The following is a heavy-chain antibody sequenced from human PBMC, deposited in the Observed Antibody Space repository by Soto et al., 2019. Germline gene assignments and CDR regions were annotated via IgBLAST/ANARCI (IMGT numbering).Heavy chain of an antibody. Sequence: GGSLRLSCAASGFTFSSYAMSWVRQAPGKGLEWVSAISGSGGSTYYADSVKGRFTISRDNSKSTLYLQMNSLRAEDTAVYYCAKVSIAARRHFDYWGQGTLVTVSS. D-gene: IGHD6-6*01. J-gene: IGHJ4*02. V-gene: IGHV3-23*01. CDR3: AKVSIAARRHFDY. CDR1: GFTFSSYA. CDR2: ISGSGGST.